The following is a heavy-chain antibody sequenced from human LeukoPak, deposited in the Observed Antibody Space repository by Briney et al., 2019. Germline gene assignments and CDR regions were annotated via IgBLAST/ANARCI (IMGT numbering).Heavy chain of an antibody. CDR1: GGSISSSSYY. CDR3: ARLPVKSNYYNYFGMDV. CDR2: IYNSGST. V-gene: IGHV4-61*05. D-gene: IGHD4-17*01. Sequence: PSETLSLTCTVSGGSISSSSYYWGWIRQPPGKGLEWIGYIYNSGSTNYIPSLKSRVTISIDTSKNQFSLKLSSVTATDTAVYYCARLPVKSNYYNYFGMDVWGQGTTVTVSS. J-gene: IGHJ6*02.